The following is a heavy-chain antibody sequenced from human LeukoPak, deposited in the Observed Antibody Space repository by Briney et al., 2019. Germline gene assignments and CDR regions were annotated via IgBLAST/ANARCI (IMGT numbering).Heavy chain of an antibody. CDR3: VKPGDIYCSRDSCYFDY. CDR2: IRSNGVST. J-gene: IGHJ4*02. D-gene: IGHD2-15*01. CDR1: GFTFSSYA. V-gene: IGHV3-64D*06. Sequence: PGRSLRLSCSASGFTFSSYAMHWVRQAPGQGLEYVSAIRSNGVSTYYADSVKGRFSISRDNSKNTLHLQMSSLRAEDTAVYYRVKPGDIYCSRDSCYFDYWGQGTLVTVSS.